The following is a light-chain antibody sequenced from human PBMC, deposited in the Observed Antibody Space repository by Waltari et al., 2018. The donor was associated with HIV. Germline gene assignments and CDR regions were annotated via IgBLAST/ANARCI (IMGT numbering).Light chain of an antibody. CDR3: QAWDNSAYV. CDR2: QDT. V-gene: IGLV3-21*01. CDR1: NIGSKS. J-gene: IGLJ1*01. Sequence: SYVLTQPPSVSVAPGKTAGITCGGDNIGSKSVHWYQQKPGQSPVLVIYQDTKRPSGISERFSGSNSGNTATLIISGTQAMDEADYYCQAWDNSAYVFGPGTKVTVL.